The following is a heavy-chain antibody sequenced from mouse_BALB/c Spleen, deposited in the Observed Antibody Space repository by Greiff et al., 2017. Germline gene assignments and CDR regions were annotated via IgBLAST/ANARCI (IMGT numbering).Heavy chain of an antibody. CDR3: AREGDYGGGYAMDY. Sequence: EVKLQESGGGLVQPGGSLKLSCAASGFTFSSYGMSWVRQTPDKRLELVATINSNGGSTYYPDSVKGRFTISRDNAKNTLYLQMSSLKSEDTAMYYCAREGDYGGGYAMDYWGQGTSVTVSS. CDR1: GFTFSSYG. D-gene: IGHD1-1*01. CDR2: INSNGGST. V-gene: IGHV5-6-3*01. J-gene: IGHJ4*01.